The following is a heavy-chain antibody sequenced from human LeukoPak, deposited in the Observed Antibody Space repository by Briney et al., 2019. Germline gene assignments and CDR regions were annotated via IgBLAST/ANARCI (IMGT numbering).Heavy chain of an antibody. Sequence: PSETLSLTCAVYGGSFSGYYWSWIGQPPGKGLEWIGEINHSGSTNYNPSLKSRVTISVDTSKNQFSLKLSSVTAADTAVYYCARGHSSGWYGSLRYYGMDVWGQGTTVTVSS. J-gene: IGHJ6*02. D-gene: IGHD6-19*01. CDR2: INHSGST. V-gene: IGHV4-34*01. CDR3: ARGHSSGWYGSLRYYGMDV. CDR1: GGSFSGYY.